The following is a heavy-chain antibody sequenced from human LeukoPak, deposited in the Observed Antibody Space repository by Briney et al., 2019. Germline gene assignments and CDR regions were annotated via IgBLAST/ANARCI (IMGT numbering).Heavy chain of an antibody. V-gene: IGHV3-53*01. Sequence: GGSLPLSCPASGFTVSSNYMSWVRPAPAKGLAWVSVIYSGGSTYYADSVKGRFTISRDNSKNTLYLQMNSLRAEDTAVYYCARDNVVVVASYGMDVWGQGTTVTVSS. D-gene: IGHD2-15*01. CDR1: GFTVSSNY. CDR2: IYSGGST. J-gene: IGHJ6*02. CDR3: ARDNVVVVASYGMDV.